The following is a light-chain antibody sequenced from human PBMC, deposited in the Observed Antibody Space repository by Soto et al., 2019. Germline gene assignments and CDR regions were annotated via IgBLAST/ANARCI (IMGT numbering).Light chain of an antibody. CDR1: TGAVTSGYY. J-gene: IGLJ1*01. CDR3: LLYYGGAHV. Sequence: QAVVTQEPSLTVSPGGTVTLTCASSTGAVTSGYYPNWFQQKPGQAPRALIYSTSNQHSWTPARFSGSPLGGKAALTLAGVQPEDEAEYYCLLYYGGAHVFGTGTKVTVL. V-gene: IGLV7-43*01. CDR2: STS.